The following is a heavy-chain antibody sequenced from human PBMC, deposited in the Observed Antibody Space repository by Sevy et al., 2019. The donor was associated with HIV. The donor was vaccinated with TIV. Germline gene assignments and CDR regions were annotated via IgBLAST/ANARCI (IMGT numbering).Heavy chain of an antibody. CDR1: GFTFSSYA. Sequence: GGSLRLSCAASGFTFSSYAMSWVRQAPGKGLEWVSAISGSGGSTYYAGSVKGRFTISRDNSKNMLYLQMNSLRAEDTAVYYCAKGVQLERLPYYGMDVWGQGTTVTVSS. D-gene: IGHD1-1*01. J-gene: IGHJ6*02. CDR3: AKGVQLERLPYYGMDV. V-gene: IGHV3-23*01. CDR2: ISGSGGST.